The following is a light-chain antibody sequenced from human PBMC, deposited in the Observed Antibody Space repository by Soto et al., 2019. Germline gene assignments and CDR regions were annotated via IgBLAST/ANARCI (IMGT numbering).Light chain of an antibody. CDR2: DAS. V-gene: IGKV1-5*01. J-gene: IGKJ1*01. CDR3: QQYNSYSPVP. Sequence: DIQMTQSPSTLSASVGDRVTITCRSSQSISSWLAWYQQKPGKAPKLLIYDASSLESGVPSRFSGSGSGKEFTLTISSLQPDDFATYYCQQYNSYSPVPFGQGTKVDIK. CDR1: QSISSW.